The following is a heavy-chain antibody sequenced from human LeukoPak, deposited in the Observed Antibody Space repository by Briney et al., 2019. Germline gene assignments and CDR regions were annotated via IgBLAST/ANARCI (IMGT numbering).Heavy chain of an antibody. V-gene: IGHV3-7*01. CDR3: RLTYSSSWLYFDY. CDR2: IQEDGSEK. Sequence: GGSLRLSCAASRFTFSSYWMSWVRQAPGKGLEWVANIQEDGSEKYYVDSVKGRFTISRHNAKNSLYLQMDSLRAEDTAVYYCRLTYSSSWLYFDYWGQGTLVTVSS. CDR1: RFTFSSYW. J-gene: IGHJ4*02. D-gene: IGHD6-13*01.